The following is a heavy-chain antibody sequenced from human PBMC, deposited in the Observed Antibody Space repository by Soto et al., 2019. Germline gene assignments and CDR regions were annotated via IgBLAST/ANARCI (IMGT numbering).Heavy chain of an antibody. V-gene: IGHV3-23*01. Sequence: EVQLLESGGGLVQPGGSLRLSCAASGFTFSSYAMSWVRQAPGKGLEWVSVISGSGGSTYYADSVKGRLTISRDNSKTTLYLQMHSLRAEDTAVYYCARRTSGGYLDYWGPGTLVTVSS. CDR2: ISGSGGST. J-gene: IGHJ4*02. CDR3: ARRTSGGYLDY. CDR1: GFTFSSYA. D-gene: IGHD6-19*01.